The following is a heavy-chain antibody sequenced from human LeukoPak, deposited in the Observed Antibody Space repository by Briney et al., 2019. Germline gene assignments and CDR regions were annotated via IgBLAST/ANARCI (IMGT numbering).Heavy chain of an antibody. CDR2: ISACNGNT. Sequence: GASVKVSCKASGYTFTSYGISWVRQAPGQGLEWMGWISACNGNTNYAQKLQGRVTMTTDTSTSTAYMELRSLRSDDTAVYYCARAYYDFWSGYFNPGGYYYMDVWGKGTTVTVSS. D-gene: IGHD3-3*01. CDR3: ARAYYDFWSGYFNPGGYYYMDV. V-gene: IGHV1-18*01. CDR1: GYTFTSYG. J-gene: IGHJ6*03.